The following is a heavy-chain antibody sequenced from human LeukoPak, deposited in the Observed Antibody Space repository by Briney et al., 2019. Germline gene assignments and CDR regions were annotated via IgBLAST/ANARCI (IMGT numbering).Heavy chain of an antibody. CDR2: IYTSGTT. V-gene: IGHV4-61*02. Sequence: SRTLSLTCTVSGGSISSGSYYFNWIRQPAGNGLEWIGRIYTSGTTNYNPSLKSRVSISVDTSKNQFSLRLSSVTAADTAVYYCARCLGGRCDYFDYWGQGTLVTVSS. CDR1: GGSISSGSYY. J-gene: IGHJ4*02. D-gene: IGHD3-16*01. CDR3: ARCLGGRCDYFDY.